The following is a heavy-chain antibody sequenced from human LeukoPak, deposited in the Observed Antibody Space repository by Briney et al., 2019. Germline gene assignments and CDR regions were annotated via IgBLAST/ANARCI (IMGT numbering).Heavy chain of an antibody. J-gene: IGHJ4*02. D-gene: IGHD4-17*01. CDR1: GGSISSYY. Sequence: PSETLSLTCTVSGGSISSYYWSWIRQPPGKGLEWIGYIHYSGSTHYNPSLKSRVTMSVDTSKNQFSLKLSSVTAADTAVYYCARDQYGDYFDYWGQGTLVTVSS. V-gene: IGHV4-59*12. CDR2: IHYSGST. CDR3: ARDQYGDYFDY.